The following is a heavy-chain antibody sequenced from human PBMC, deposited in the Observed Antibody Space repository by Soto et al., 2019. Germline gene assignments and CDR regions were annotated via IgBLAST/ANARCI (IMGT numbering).Heavy chain of an antibody. Sequence: PGGSLRLSCAASGFTFSSYWMSWVRQAPGKGLEWVANIKQDGSEKYYVDSVKGRFTISRDNAKNSLYLQMNSLRAEDTAVYYCARDPIHITIFGPGPLDPWGQGTLVTVSS. CDR1: GFTFSSYW. J-gene: IGHJ5*02. CDR3: ARDPIHITIFGPGPLDP. CDR2: IKQDGSEK. V-gene: IGHV3-7*01. D-gene: IGHD3-3*01.